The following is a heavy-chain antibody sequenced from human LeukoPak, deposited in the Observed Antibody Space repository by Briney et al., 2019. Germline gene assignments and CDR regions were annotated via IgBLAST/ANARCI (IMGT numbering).Heavy chain of an antibody. V-gene: IGHV3-23*01. D-gene: IGHD3-3*01. CDR2: ISGSGGST. Sequence: PGGSLRLSCTASGVTFSTYSMNWVRQTPEKGLVWVSSISGSGGSTYYAESVKGRFSISRGNSKKMMFLQMNSLRADDTAVYYCAKGGQNFDFWRFDYWGQGIQVTVSS. CDR1: GVTFSTYS. CDR3: AKGGQNFDFWRFDY. J-gene: IGHJ4*02.